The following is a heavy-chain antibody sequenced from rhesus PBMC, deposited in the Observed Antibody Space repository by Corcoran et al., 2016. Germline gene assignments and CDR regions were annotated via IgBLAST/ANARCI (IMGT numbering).Heavy chain of an antibody. V-gene: IGHV3-100*02. CDR1: GFHFSSYE. J-gene: IGHJ4*01. Sequence: DVRLVESGGGLVKPGGSLRLSCVASGFHFSSYEMHWVRQAPGKGLEWVSVISESGRTIHYADSGKGRFTSSRDNAKNSLFLQMNSLRAEDTAVYYCTRVGRWLAHTYFDYWGQGVLVTVSS. CDR3: TRVGRWLAHTYFDY. D-gene: IGHD6-37*01. CDR2: ISESGRTI.